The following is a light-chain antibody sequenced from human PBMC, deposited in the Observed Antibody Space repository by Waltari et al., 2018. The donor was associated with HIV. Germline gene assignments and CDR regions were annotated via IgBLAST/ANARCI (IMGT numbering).Light chain of an antibody. CDR3: AVWDDSLRGGV. CDR1: TSNIGSIS. CDR2: RDD. Sequence: QSVVTQPPSASGTPAQRVVISCSGSTSNIGSISVNWYQQVPGAAPKLLIYRDDQRFSGVPDRFSGSKSATSAALAISELRSEDEADYYCAVWDDSLRGGVFGGGTKLTVL. V-gene: IGLV1-47*01. J-gene: IGLJ3*02.